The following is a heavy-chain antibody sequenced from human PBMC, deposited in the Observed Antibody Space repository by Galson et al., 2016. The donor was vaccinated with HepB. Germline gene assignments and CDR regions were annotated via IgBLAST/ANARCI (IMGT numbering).Heavy chain of an antibody. CDR3: ATCTIFGVACFDS. CDR2: SNPNSGAT. J-gene: IGHJ4*02. D-gene: IGHD3-3*01. Sequence: SVKVSCKASGYTFTDYYIHWVRQAPGQGLEWMGWSNPNSGATNYAQKFQGRVTMTRDTSVRTAYMELTRLRSHHTAVYYCATCTIFGVACFDSWGQGTLVTVSS. V-gene: IGHV1-2*02. CDR1: GYTFTDYY.